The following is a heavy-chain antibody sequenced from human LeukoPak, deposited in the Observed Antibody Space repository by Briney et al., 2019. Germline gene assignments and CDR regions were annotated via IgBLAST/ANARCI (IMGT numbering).Heavy chain of an antibody. D-gene: IGHD5-18*01. J-gene: IGHJ4*02. V-gene: IGHV4-39*01. CDR1: GGSISSSSSY. Sequence: SETLSLTCTVSGGSISSSSSYWGWIRQPPGKGLEWIGTTYNSWRSYYNPSLKSRVTISGDTSKIQFSLKVTSVTAADAAVYYCARFPGYTYGYDYWGQGTLVTVTS. CDR2: TYNSWRS. CDR3: ARFPGYTYGYDY.